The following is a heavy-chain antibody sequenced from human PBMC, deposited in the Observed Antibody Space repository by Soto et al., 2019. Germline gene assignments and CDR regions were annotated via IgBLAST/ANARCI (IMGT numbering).Heavy chain of an antibody. CDR2: IYPGDSDT. CDR1: GYSFTSYW. Sequence: PGESLKISCKGSGYSFTSYWIGWVRQMPGKGLEWMGIIYPGDSDTRYSPSFQGQVTISADKSISTAYLQWSSLKASDTAMYYCARSWYSSSWSRGYYYYGMDVWGQGTTVTVPS. J-gene: IGHJ6*02. D-gene: IGHD6-13*01. CDR3: ARSWYSSSWSRGYYYYGMDV. V-gene: IGHV5-51*01.